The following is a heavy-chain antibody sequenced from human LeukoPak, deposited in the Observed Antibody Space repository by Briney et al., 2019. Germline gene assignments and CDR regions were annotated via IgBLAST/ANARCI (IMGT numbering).Heavy chain of an antibody. V-gene: IGHV4-59*01. J-gene: IGHJ4*02. CDR2: IYYSGST. Sequence: SETLSLTCTVSGGSISSYYWSWIRQPPGKGLEWIGYIYYSGSTNYNRSLKSRVTISVDTSKNQFSLKLSSVTAADTAVYYCARAYCGGDCYTPDFDYWGQGTLVTVSS. D-gene: IGHD2-21*02. CDR1: GGSISSYY. CDR3: ARAYCGGDCYTPDFDY.